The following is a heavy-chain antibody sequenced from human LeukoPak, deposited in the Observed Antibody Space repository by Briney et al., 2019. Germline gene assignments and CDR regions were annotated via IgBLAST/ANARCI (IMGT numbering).Heavy chain of an antibody. V-gene: IGHV3-30*01. CDR3: ARVGGIVVVPAAIKGPFDY. CDR1: GFTFSSYA. J-gene: IGHJ4*02. D-gene: IGHD2-2*02. Sequence: GRSLRLSCAASGFTFSSYAMHWVRQAPGKGLEGVAVISYDGSNKYYADSVKGRFTISRDNSKNTLYLQMNSLRAEDTAVYYCARVGGIVVVPAAIKGPFDYWGQGTLVTVSS. CDR2: ISYDGSNK.